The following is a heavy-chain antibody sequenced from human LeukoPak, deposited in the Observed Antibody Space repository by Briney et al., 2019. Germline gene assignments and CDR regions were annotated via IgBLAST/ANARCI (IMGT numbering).Heavy chain of an antibody. J-gene: IGHJ3*02. Sequence: PGGSLRLSCAASGFTFSSYAMSWVRQAPGKGLEWVSAISGSGGSTYYADSVKGRFTISRDNSKNTLYLQMNSLRAEDTAVYYCAKGRYSSGWYGDDAFDIWGQGTMVTVSS. CDR2: ISGSGGST. D-gene: IGHD6-19*01. CDR3: AKGRYSSGWYGDDAFDI. CDR1: GFTFSSYA. V-gene: IGHV3-23*01.